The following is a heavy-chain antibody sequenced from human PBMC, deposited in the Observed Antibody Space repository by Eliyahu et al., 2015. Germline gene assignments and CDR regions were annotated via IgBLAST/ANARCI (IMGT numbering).Heavy chain of an antibody. Sequence: EVQLVESGGGLVQPGRSLXLSCAASGFPFDDYAVHWVRQAPGKGLEWVSGISWNSGSIGYADSVKGRFTISRDNAKNSLYLQMNSLRAEDTALYYCAKGRADCSGGSCSYYFDYWGQGTLVTVSS. CDR1: GFPFDDYA. CDR3: AKGRADCSGGSCSYYFDY. V-gene: IGHV3-9*01. D-gene: IGHD2-15*01. CDR2: ISWNSGSI. J-gene: IGHJ4*02.